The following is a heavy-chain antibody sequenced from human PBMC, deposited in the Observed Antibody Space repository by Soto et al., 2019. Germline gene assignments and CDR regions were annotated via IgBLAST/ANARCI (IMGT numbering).Heavy chain of an antibody. V-gene: IGHV1-18*01. D-gene: IGHD3-9*01. CDR1: GYTFTSYG. CDR2: ISAYNGNT. J-gene: IGHJ5*02. Sequence: ASVKVSCKASGYTFTSYGISWVRQAPGQGLEWMGWISAYNGNTNYAQKLQGRVTMTTDTSTSTAYMELRSLRSDDTAVYYCARDVRYDILTGYTNNWFDPWGQGTLVTVSS. CDR3: ARDVRYDILTGYTNNWFDP.